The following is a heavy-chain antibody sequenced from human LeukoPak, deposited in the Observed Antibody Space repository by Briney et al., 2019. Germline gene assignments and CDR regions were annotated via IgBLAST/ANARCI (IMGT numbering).Heavy chain of an antibody. CDR2: ISAYNGNT. CDR1: GYTFTGYY. CDR3: ARGPYYMDV. J-gene: IGHJ6*03. Sequence: ASVKVSCKASGYTFTGYYMHWVRQAPGQGLEWMGWISAYNGNTNYAQKLQGRVSLTTDTSTSTAYMDLRSLRSEDTAVYYCARGPYYMDVWGKGTTVTISS. V-gene: IGHV1-18*04.